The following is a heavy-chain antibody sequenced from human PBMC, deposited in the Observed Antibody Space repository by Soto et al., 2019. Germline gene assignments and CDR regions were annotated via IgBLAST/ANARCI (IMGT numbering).Heavy chain of an antibody. V-gene: IGHV4-31*03. Sequence: SETLSLTCTVSGGSISSGGYYWSWIRQHPGKGLEWIGYIYYSGSTYYNPSLKSRVTISVDTSKNQFSLKLSSVTAADTAVYYCARGTDYYDSSGPLGVGWFDPWGQGTLVTVSS. D-gene: IGHD3-22*01. CDR2: IYYSGST. J-gene: IGHJ5*02. CDR3: ARGTDYYDSSGPLGVGWFDP. CDR1: GGSISSGGYY.